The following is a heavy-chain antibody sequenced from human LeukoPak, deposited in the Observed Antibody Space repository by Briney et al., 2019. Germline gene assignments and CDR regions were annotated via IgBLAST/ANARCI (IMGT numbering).Heavy chain of an antibody. CDR2: ISSSSSYI. CDR1: GFTFSSYS. CDR3: ASGTTGNYRLAHNFDF. J-gene: IGHJ4*02. D-gene: IGHD4-11*01. Sequence: GGSLRLSCAASGFTFSSYSMNWVRQAPGKGLEWVSSISSSSSYIYYADSVKGRFTISRDNAKNSLYLQMNSLRAEDTAVYYCASGTTGNYRLAHNFDFWGQGTLVTVSS. V-gene: IGHV3-21*01.